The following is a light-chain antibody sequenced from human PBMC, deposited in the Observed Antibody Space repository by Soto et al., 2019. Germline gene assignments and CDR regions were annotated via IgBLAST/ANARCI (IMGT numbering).Light chain of an antibody. V-gene: IGLV2-14*01. J-gene: IGLJ1*01. CDR3: SSYRSSTTFV. CDR2: EVR. CDR1: SSDVGAYNC. Sequence: QSALTQPASVSGSPGQSITISCNGSSSDVGAYNCVSWYQQYPGKAPKVIIFEVRKRPSGVSNRFSGSKSGDTASLTISGLQADDEADYYCSSYRSSTTFVFGTGTKLTVL.